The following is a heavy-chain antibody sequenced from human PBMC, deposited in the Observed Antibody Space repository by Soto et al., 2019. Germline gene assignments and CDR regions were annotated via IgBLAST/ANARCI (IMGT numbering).Heavy chain of an antibody. CDR3: AKGRQYSSSLLLFDY. D-gene: IGHD6-6*01. Sequence: PGGSLRLSCAASGFTFSSYAMSWVRQAPGKGLEWVSAISGSGGSTYYADSVKGRFTISRDNSKNTLYLQMNSLRAEDTAVYYCAKGRQYSSSLLLFDYWGQGTLVTVSS. CDR2: ISGSGGST. CDR1: GFTFSSYA. J-gene: IGHJ4*02. V-gene: IGHV3-23*01.